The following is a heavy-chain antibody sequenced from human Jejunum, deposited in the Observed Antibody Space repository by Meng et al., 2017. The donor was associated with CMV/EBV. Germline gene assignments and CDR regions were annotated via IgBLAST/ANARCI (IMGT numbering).Heavy chain of an antibody. V-gene: IGHV1-2*02. J-gene: IGHJ5*02. CDR3: ARGGTELEHRRSWFDP. Sequence: GSIFRGHYLYWVRQAPGQGLEWMGWIHPKSGAMNYEDKFQGRVAMTSDTSFSTAYMELRSLRSDDRAVYYCARGGTELEHRRSWFDPWGQGTLVTVSS. CDR2: IHPKSGAM. CDR1: GSIFRGHY. D-gene: IGHD1/OR15-1a*01.